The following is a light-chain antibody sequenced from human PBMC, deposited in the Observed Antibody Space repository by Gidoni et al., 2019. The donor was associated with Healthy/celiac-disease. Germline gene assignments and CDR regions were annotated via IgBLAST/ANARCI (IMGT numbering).Light chain of an antibody. V-gene: IGKV3-20*01. Sequence: DIVLTQSPGTLSLSPGERATLSCRASQSVSSSYLAWYQQKPGQAPRLLIYGAYSRATGIPDRFSGSGSGTDFTLTISRLEPEDFAVYYCQQYGSSFTFGPGTKVEIK. J-gene: IGKJ3*01. CDR1: QSVSSSY. CDR3: QQYGSSFT. CDR2: GAY.